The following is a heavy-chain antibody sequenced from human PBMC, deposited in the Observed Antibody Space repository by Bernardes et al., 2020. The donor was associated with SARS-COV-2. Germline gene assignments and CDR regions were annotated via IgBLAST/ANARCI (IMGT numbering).Heavy chain of an antibody. J-gene: IGHJ3*02. CDR3: AKDLEPYGDYLGAFEI. V-gene: IGHV3-30*18. CDR1: RFTFSDFG. D-gene: IGHD4-17*01. CDR2: MSYDGRDE. Sequence: GGSLRLSCAASRFTFSDFGMHCVRQAPGEGLEWMAIMSYDGRDEYYADSVKARITISRDTSKNTLYLQMESLRAEDTARYYCAKDLEPYGDYLGAFEIWGRGTMVTVSS.